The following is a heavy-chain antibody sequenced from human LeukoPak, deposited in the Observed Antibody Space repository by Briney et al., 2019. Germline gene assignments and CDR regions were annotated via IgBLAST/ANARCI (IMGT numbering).Heavy chain of an antibody. D-gene: IGHD4-17*01. J-gene: IGHJ4*02. CDR2: ISSSGSTK. CDR1: GFTFSSYA. CDR3: AGEGYGDHDGDY. Sequence: TSGGSLRLSCAASGFTFSSYAMSWIRPAPGKGLEWISYISSSGSTKYYADSVKGRFTISRDNAKNSLYLQMNSLRAEDAAVYYCAGEGYGDHDGDYWGQGTLVTVSS. V-gene: IGHV3-11*01.